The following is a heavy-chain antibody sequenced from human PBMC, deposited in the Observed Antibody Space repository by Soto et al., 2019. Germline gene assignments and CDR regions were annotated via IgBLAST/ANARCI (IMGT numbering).Heavy chain of an antibody. CDR1: VFTFSAYS. CDR2: INTAGSTK. J-gene: IGHJ6*02. Sequence: PGGSVRLSCAASVFTFSAYSMNWVRQAPGKGLEWVSYINTAGSTKYYAESVKGRFTISRDNARNSLFLQMNSLRAEDTAVYYCARAECSSPDCLTAYYSYGLDVWGQGSTVTVSS. CDR3: ARAECSSPDCLTAYYSYGLDV. D-gene: IGHD3-9*01. V-gene: IGHV3-48*04.